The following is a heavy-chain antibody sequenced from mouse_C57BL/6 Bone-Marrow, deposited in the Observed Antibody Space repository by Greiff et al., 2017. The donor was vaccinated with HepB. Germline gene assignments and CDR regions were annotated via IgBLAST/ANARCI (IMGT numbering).Heavy chain of an antibody. CDR2: IYPRSGST. D-gene: IGHD3-3*01. J-gene: IGHJ4*01. V-gene: IGHV1-55*01. CDR1: GYTFTSYW. Sequence: QVQLQQSGAELVKPGASVKMSCKASGYTFTSYWISWVKQRTGQGLEWIGDIYPRSGSTNYNEKFKSKATLTVDTSSSTAYMQLSSLPSEDSAVYYCARKDGARTDAFDYWGQGTSVTVSS. CDR3: ARKDGARTDAFDY.